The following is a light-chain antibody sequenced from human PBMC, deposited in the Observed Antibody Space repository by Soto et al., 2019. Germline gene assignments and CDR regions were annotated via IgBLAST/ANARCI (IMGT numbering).Light chain of an antibody. V-gene: IGKV4-1*01. CDR3: QQYYSTPLT. CDR2: WAS. Sequence: DIVMTQSPDSLAVSLGERATINCKSSQSVLYSSNNKNYLAWYQQKAGQPPKLLIYWASTRESGVRDRFSGSGSGTDFTLTISSLQAEDVAVYYCQQYYSTPLTFGGGTKVEIK. J-gene: IGKJ4*01. CDR1: QSVLYSSNNKNY.